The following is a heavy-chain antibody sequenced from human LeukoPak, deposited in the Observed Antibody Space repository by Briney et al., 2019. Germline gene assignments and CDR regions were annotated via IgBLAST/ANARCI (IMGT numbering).Heavy chain of an antibody. J-gene: IGHJ4*02. CDR1: GYTFTGYY. V-gene: IGHV1-2*02. CDR3: ATSLWFGELSHYFDY. Sequence: GASVKVSCKASGYTFTGYYMHWVRQAPGQGLEWMGWINPNSGGTNYAQKFQGRVTMTRDTSISTAYMELSRLRSDDTAVYYCATSLWFGELSHYFDYWGGGTLVTVSS. CDR2: INPNSGGT. D-gene: IGHD3-10*01.